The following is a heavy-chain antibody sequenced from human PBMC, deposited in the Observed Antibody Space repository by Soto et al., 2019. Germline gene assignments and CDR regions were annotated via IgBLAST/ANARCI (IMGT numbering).Heavy chain of an antibody. J-gene: IGHJ5*02. Sequence: ASVKVSCKASGYTFTSYDINWVRQATGQGLEWMGWMNPNSGNTDYAQKFQGRVTMTRNTSISTAYMELSRLRSDDTAVYYCARGWDYYDSSGYYNWFDPWGQGTLVTVSS. CDR3: ARGWDYYDSSGYYNWFDP. D-gene: IGHD3-22*01. CDR2: MNPNSGNT. CDR1: GYTFTSYD. V-gene: IGHV1-8*01.